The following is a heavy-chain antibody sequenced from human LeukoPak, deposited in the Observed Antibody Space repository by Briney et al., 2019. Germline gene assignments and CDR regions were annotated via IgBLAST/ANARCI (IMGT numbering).Heavy chain of an antibody. CDR2: IYYSGST. CDR3: ARGRAAARTFDY. D-gene: IGHD6-13*01. Sequence: PSETLSLTCTVSGGFISSGGYYWSWIRQHPGKGLEWIGYIYYSGSTYYNPSLKSRVTISVDTSKNQFSLKLSSVTAADTAVYYCARGRAAARTFDYWGQGTLVTVSS. CDR1: GGFISSGGYY. V-gene: IGHV4-31*03. J-gene: IGHJ4*02.